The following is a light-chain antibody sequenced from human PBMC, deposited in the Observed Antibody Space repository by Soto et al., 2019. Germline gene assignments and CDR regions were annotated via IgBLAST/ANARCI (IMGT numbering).Light chain of an antibody. CDR3: YSYRGSNAWV. V-gene: IGLV2-14*01. J-gene: IGLJ3*02. CDR2: EVS. CDR1: SSDVGAYNF. Sequence: QSALTQPASVSGSPGQSITISCTGTSSDVGAYNFVSWYQLHPGTAPKLMIYEVSNRPSGASNRFSGSKSGNTASLTISGLQTEDEADYYCYSYRGSNAWVFGGGTKVTVL.